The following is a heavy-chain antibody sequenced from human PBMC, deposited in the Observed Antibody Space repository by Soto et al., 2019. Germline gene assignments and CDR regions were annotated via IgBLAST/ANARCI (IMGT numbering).Heavy chain of an antibody. CDR3: ARVLYYGSGSYSPYGMDV. V-gene: IGHV1-69*01. Sequence: QVQLVQSGAEVKKPGSSVKVSCKTSGVSFNNNGIGWVRQAPGHGLEWMGGVSPPFRTSNYARKLQGRISITADASTGTVNMELSSLTSEDTAQYYCARVLYYGSGSYSPYGMDVWGQGTTVTVSS. J-gene: IGHJ6*02. CDR2: VSPPFRTS. CDR1: GVSFNNNG. D-gene: IGHD3-10*01.